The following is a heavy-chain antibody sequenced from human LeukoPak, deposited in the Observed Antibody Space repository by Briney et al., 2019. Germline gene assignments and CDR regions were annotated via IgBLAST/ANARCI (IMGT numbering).Heavy chain of an antibody. CDR1: GFTFSSYA. V-gene: IGHV3-23*01. CDR2: LSGSGGNT. J-gene: IGHJ4*02. D-gene: IGHD3-22*01. CDR3: AKGSYYYDSADYFDY. Sequence: GGSLRLSCAASGFTFSSYAMSWVRQAPGKGLEWVSTLSGSGGNTYYADSVKGRGTISRDTSKNTLYLQVNRLRAEDTAVYHCAKGSYYYDSADYFDYWGQGTLVTVSS.